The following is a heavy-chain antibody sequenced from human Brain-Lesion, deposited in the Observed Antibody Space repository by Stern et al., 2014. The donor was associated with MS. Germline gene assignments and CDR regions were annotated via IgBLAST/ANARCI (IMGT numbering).Heavy chain of an antibody. Sequence: EVQLLESGAEVKKPGESLKISCEASGYLFDDYWIGWVRQMSGRGLELVAIIFPRDSNTRYSPSVQGQVTISADKSIRTAYLQGSSLKASDPAMYYWARSPATPSGYDRFDYWGQGALVTVSS. D-gene: IGHD5-12*01. CDR3: ARSPATPSGYDRFDY. CDR1: GYLFDDYW. CDR2: IFPRDSNT. J-gene: IGHJ4*02. V-gene: IGHV5-51*03.